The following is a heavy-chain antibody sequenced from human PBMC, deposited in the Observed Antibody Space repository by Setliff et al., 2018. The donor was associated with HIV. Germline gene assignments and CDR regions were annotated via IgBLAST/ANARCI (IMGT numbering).Heavy chain of an antibody. CDR1: GYSISTAYY. CDR3: ARVVPREVAPGGFDI. CDR2: IYYSGST. D-gene: IGHD5-12*01. Sequence: PSETLSLTCAVSGYSISTAYYWGWIRQPPGKGLEWIGSIYYSGSTYYAPSLKSRVTISVDTSKDQFSLKLTSVTAADTAVYFCARVVPREVAPGGFDIWGQGTMVTVSS. V-gene: IGHV4-38-2*01. J-gene: IGHJ3*02.